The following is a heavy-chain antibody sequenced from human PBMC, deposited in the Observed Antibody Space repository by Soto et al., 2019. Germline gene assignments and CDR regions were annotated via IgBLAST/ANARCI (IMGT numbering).Heavy chain of an antibody. CDR2: VIPVRNSS. Sequence: QVQLLQSGAAVKQPGSSVKVYCTSSGGTFTTYTINWVRRAAGQGLEWMVGVIPVRNSSHVAQKLQERVTLSVDEPTSTADMELRSLRSEGTAVYYCARGDYAGWSEMKYWGEGTLVTVSS. CDR3: ARGDYAGWSEMKY. J-gene: IGHJ4*02. CDR1: GGTFTTYT. D-gene: IGHD6-19*01. V-gene: IGHV1-69*01.